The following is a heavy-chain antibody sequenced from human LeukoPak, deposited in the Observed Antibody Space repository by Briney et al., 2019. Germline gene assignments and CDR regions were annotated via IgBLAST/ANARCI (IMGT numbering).Heavy chain of an antibody. J-gene: IGHJ5*02. D-gene: IGHD6-6*01. Sequence: SETLSLTCTVSGGSISSSSYYWGWIRQPPGKGLEWIGSIYYSGSTYYNPSLKSRVTISVDTSKNQFSLKLSSVTAADTAVYYCARGRLTVRYSSSSKGWFDPWGQGTLVTVSS. V-gene: IGHV4-39*01. CDR3: ARGRLTVRYSSSSKGWFDP. CDR2: IYYSGST. CDR1: GGSISSSSYY.